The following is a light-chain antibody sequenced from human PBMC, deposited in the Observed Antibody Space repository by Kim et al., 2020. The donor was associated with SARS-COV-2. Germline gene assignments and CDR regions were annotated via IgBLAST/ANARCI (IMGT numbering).Light chain of an antibody. CDR2: QDG. CDR3: QAWDSSTAF. V-gene: IGLV3-1*01. J-gene: IGLJ2*01. Sequence: SVSPGQTASITCSGDKLGDRYACWYQQKPGQSPVLVIYQDGKRPSGIPERFSGSNSGNTATLTISGTQAMDEADYYCQAWDSSTAFFGGGTQLTVL. CDR1: KLGDRY.